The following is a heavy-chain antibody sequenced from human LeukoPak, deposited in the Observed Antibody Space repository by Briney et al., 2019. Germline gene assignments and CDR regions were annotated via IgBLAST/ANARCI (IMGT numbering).Heavy chain of an antibody. Sequence: GGSLRLSCATSGFTFTNYAMNWVRLAPGKGLEWVSHISSSGSTTYYADSVKGRFTISRDNAKGSLYLQMSSLRAEDTAVYYCARNFYDSTGYYYAFDCWGLGTLVTVSS. CDR1: GFTFTNYA. V-gene: IGHV3-48*04. D-gene: IGHD3-22*01. CDR3: ARNFYDSTGYYYAFDC. CDR2: ISSSGSTT. J-gene: IGHJ4*02.